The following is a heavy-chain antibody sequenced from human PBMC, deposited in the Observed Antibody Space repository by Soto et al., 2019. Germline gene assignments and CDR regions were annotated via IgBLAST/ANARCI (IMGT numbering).Heavy chain of an antibody. V-gene: IGHV4-61*01. J-gene: IGHJ2*01. D-gene: IGHD2-21*02. CDR1: GGSVSSGSYY. Sequence: QVQLQESGPGLVKPSETPSLTCTVSGGSVSSGSYYWSWIRQPPGKGLEWIGYIYYSGSTNYNPSLKSRVTISVVTSKNQFSLKLSSVTAADTAVYYCARDRGGIHCGGDCAGWYFDLWGRGTLVTVSS. CDR2: IYYSGST. CDR3: ARDRGGIHCGGDCAGWYFDL.